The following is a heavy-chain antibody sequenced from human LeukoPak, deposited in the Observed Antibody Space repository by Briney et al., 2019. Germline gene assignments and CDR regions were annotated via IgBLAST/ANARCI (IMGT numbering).Heavy chain of an antibody. Sequence: PGGSLTLSCAASGFTFSGSATHWVRQASGKGLEWVGRIKSKAESYATAYAASVKGRFTISRDDSKNTAYLQLTSLKTEDTAVYYCTRLLTAGEYSRFFDFWGQGTLVTVSS. CDR1: GFTFSGSA. D-gene: IGHD6-13*01. CDR3: TRLLTAGEYSRFFDF. CDR2: IKSKAESYAT. V-gene: IGHV3-73*01. J-gene: IGHJ4*02.